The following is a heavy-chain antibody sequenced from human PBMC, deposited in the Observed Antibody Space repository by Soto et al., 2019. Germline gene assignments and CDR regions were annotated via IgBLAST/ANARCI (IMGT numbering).Heavy chain of an antibody. J-gene: IGHJ5*02. V-gene: IGHV4-61*01. D-gene: IGHD6-6*01. CDR1: GGSVSSGSYY. CDR3: ARMPPVMAARRSNWFDP. Sequence: PSETLSLTCTVSGGSVSSGSYYWSWIRQPPGKGLEWIGYIYYSGSTNYNPSLKSRVTISVDTSKNQFSLKLSSVTAADTALYYCARMPPVMAARRSNWFDPWGQGTLVTVSS. CDR2: IYYSGST.